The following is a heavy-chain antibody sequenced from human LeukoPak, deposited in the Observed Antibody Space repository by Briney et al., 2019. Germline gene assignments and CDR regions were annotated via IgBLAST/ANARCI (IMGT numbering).Heavy chain of an antibody. CDR1: GGSISSYY. V-gene: IGHV4-59*08. Sequence: SETLSLTCTVSGGSISSYYWSWIRQPPGKGLEWIGYIYYSGSTNYNPSLKSRVTISVDTSKNQFSLKLSSVTAADTAVYYCARLRGVQVFDYWGQGTLVTVSS. J-gene: IGHJ4*02. D-gene: IGHD1-1*01. CDR2: IYYSGST. CDR3: ARLRGVQVFDY.